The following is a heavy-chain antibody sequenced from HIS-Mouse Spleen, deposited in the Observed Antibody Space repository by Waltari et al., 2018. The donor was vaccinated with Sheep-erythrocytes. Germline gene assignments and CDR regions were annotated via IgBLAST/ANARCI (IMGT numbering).Heavy chain of an antibody. V-gene: IGHV3-74*01. D-gene: IGHD1-26*01. J-gene: IGHJ4*02. CDR1: GFNFSSYW. Sequence: EVQLVESGVGLVQPGGSLRRSCAASGFNFSSYWMHWVRQAPGKGLVWVSRINSDGSSTSYADSVKGRFTISRDNAKNTLYLQMNSLRAEDTAVYYCARETEWELSFDYWGQGTLVTVSS. CDR3: ARETEWELSFDY. CDR2: INSDGSST.